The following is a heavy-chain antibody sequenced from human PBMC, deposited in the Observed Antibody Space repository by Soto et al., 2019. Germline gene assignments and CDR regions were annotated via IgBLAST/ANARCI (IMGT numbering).Heavy chain of an antibody. D-gene: IGHD1-26*01. Sequence: GGYLRLSCAASGFTFSSYAMTWVRQATGKGLEWVSAISAAGGLTYYADSVKGRFTISRDNSKNTLYLQMNSLRAEHTPVHYCAKVRPDPYTGSSLYSGQRTLVTVSS. J-gene: IGHJ4*02. CDR3: AKVRPDPYTGSSLY. CDR2: ISAAGGLT. V-gene: IGHV3-23*01. CDR1: GFTFSSYA.